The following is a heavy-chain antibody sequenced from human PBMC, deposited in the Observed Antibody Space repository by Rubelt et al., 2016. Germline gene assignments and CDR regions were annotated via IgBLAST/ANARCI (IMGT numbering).Heavy chain of an antibody. CDR3: TREEASGYSDY. D-gene: IGHD3-22*01. CDR2: TYYRSKWYN. V-gene: IGHV6-1*01. Sequence: VSSSSAVWDWIRQSPSRGFEWLGRTYYRSKWYNDYAVSVKSRITINPDTSMNHVSLQLNSVTPEDTAVYYCTREEASGYSDYWGQGTLVTVSS. J-gene: IGHJ4*02. CDR1: VSSSSAV.